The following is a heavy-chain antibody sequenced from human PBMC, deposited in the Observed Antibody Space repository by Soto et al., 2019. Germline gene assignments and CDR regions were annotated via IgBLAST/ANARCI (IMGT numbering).Heavy chain of an antibody. CDR1: GFSLSTSGVG. Sequence: QITLKESGPTLVKPTQPLTLTCTFSGFSLSTSGVGVGWIRQPPGKALEWLALIYWNDDKRYSPSLKSRLTITKDTSKNQVVLTMTNMDPVDTATYYCAHSFPVAAPFDYWGQGTLVTVSS. CDR3: AHSFPVAAPFDY. V-gene: IGHV2-5*01. CDR2: IYWNDDK. J-gene: IGHJ4*02. D-gene: IGHD6-19*01.